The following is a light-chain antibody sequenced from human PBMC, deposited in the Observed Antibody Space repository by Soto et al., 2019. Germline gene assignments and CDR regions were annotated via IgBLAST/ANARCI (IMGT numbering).Light chain of an antibody. Sequence: DIQMTQSPSSLSASVGDRVTITCRASQPVTNYLGWYQQKPGKAPTLLIYAASRLQSGVPSRFSAGGSGTEFTLSINSLLPEDFATYYCQQRYIAPWTFGQGTKVDIK. CDR2: AAS. CDR3: QQRYIAPWT. CDR1: QPVTNY. J-gene: IGKJ1*01. V-gene: IGKV1-39*01.